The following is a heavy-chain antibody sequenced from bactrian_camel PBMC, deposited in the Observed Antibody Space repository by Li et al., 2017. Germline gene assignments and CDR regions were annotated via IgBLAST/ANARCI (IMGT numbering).Heavy chain of an antibody. V-gene: IGHV3S1*01. CDR2: INSGGGTT. J-gene: IGHJ4*01. D-gene: IGHD5*01. CDR1: GFLFSSYW. CDR3: ATWGDFAH. Sequence: HVQLVESGGGLVQPGESLRLSCAASGFLFSSYWMYWVRQAPGKGLEWVSIINSGGGTTYYAGSVKGRFTASRDNAKNTLYLQLNSLKSEDTALYYCATWGDFAHWGQGTQVTVS.